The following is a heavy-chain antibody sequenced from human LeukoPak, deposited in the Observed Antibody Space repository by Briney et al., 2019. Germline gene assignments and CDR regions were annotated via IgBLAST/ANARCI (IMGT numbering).Heavy chain of an antibody. J-gene: IGHJ6*03. CDR3: ARGPFSSGWYGVFYYYMDV. CDR1: GYTFTSYD. D-gene: IGHD6-19*01. Sequence: GASVKVSCKASGYTFTSYDINWVRQAPGQGLEWMGWMNPNSGNTGYAQKFQGRVTMTRNTSISTAYMELSSLRSEDTAVYYCARGPFSSGWYGVFYYYMDVWGKGTTVTISS. CDR2: MNPNSGNT. V-gene: IGHV1-8*01.